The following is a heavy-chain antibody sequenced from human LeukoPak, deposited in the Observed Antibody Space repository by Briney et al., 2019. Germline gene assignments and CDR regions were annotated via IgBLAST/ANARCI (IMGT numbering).Heavy chain of an antibody. CDR2: IYHGGTT. D-gene: IGHD2-2*01. J-gene: IGHJ4*02. Sequence: PSETLSLTCTVSGGSITGTTEYWGWIRQPPGKGPEWLGSIYHGGTTFYNPSLQSRVTISLDKSKNQFPLRLSSVTAADTALYFCARHVGYCSTTRCYSFDYWGQGSLVTVSS. CDR3: ARHVGYCSTTRCYSFDY. CDR1: GGSITGTTEY. V-gene: IGHV4-39*01.